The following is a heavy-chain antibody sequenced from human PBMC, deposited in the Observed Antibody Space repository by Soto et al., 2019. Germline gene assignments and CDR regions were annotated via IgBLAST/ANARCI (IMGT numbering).Heavy chain of an antibody. CDR2: IYSGGST. V-gene: IGHV3-53*01. CDR1: GFTVSSNY. D-gene: IGHD2-2*01. Sequence: GGSLRLSCAASGFTVSSNYMSWVRQAPGKGLEWVSVIYSGGSTYSADSVKGRFTISRDNSKNTLYLQMNSLRAEDTAVYYCARPSVVPAAMYYYYYGMDVWGQGTTVTVSS. CDR3: ARPSVVPAAMYYYYYGMDV. J-gene: IGHJ6*02.